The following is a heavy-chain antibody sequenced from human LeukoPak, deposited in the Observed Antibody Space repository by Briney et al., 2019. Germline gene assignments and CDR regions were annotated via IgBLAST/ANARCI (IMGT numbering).Heavy chain of an antibody. J-gene: IGHJ5*02. V-gene: IGHV1-69*01. CDR1: GGTFSSYA. Sequence: GASVKVSCKASGGTFSSYAISWVRRAPGQGLEWMGGIIPIFGTANYAQKFQGRVTITADESTSTAYMELSSLRSEDTAVYYCAREGYYYGSGSLGNWFDPWGQGTLVTVSS. CDR3: AREGYYYGSGSLGNWFDP. CDR2: IIPIFGTA. D-gene: IGHD3-10*01.